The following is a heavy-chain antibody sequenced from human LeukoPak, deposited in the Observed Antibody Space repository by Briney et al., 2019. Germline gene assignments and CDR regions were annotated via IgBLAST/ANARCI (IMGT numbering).Heavy chain of an antibody. D-gene: IGHD4-17*01. J-gene: IGHJ6*02. CDR2: ISGSGGST. V-gene: IGHV3-23*01. Sequence: PGGSLRLSCAASGFTFSSYAMSWVRQAPGKGLEWVSAISGSGGSTYYADSVKGRFTISRDNSKNTLYLQMNSLRAEDTAVYYCAKDYFPSTVTTNYYGMDVWGQGTTVTVSS. CDR1: GFTFSSYA. CDR3: AKDYFPSTVTTNYYGMDV.